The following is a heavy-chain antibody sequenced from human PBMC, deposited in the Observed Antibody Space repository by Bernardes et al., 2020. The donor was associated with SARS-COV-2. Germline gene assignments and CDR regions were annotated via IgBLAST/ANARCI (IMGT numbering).Heavy chain of an antibody. CDR2: ISYDGSNK. J-gene: IGHJ4*02. CDR3: ARVRRWDLWRPFDY. CDR1: GFTFSSYA. D-gene: IGHD1-26*01. V-gene: IGHV3-30-3*01. Sequence: GGSLRLSCAASGFTFSSYAMHWVRQAPGKGLEWVAVISYDGSNKYYADSVKGRFTISRDNSKNTLYLQMNSLRAEDTAVYYCARVRRWDLWRPFDYWGQGTLVTVSS.